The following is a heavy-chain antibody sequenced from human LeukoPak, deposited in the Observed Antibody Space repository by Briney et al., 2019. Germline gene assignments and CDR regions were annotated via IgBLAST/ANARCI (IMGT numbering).Heavy chain of an antibody. CDR2: INPNSGVT. D-gene: IGHD6-19*01. Sequence: ASVKVSCKASGYTFTGYYMHWVRQAPGQGLEWMGWINPNSGVTNYAQKFQGRVTMTRDTSMSTAYMELRSLRSDDTAMYYCARDLGISGWYAPPLGYFDYWGQGTLLTVSS. V-gene: IGHV1-2*02. J-gene: IGHJ4*02. CDR1: GYTFTGYY. CDR3: ARDLGISGWYAPPLGYFDY.